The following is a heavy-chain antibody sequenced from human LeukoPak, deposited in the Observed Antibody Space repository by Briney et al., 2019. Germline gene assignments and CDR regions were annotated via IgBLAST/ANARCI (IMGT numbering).Heavy chain of an antibody. CDR1: GYTLTELS. J-gene: IGHJ4*02. D-gene: IGHD3-10*01. V-gene: IGHV1-24*01. Sequence: ASVKVSCKVSGYTLTELSMHWVRQAPGKGLEWMGRFDPEDGETIYAQKFQGRVTMTADTSTDTVYMELSSPRSEDTAVYYCATEGKMVRGVYTDYWGQGTLVTVSS. CDR3: ATEGKMVRGVYTDY. CDR2: FDPEDGET.